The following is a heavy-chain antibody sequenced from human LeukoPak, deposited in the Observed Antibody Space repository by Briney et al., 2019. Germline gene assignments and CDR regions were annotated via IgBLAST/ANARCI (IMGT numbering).Heavy chain of an antibody. D-gene: IGHD3-10*01. CDR1: GFTFSTYA. Sequence: GGSLRLSCAASGFTFSTYAMSWVRQAPGKGLEWVSAITGSADRTHYADSVKGRFTISRDKSKNIVYLQMNSLRAKDTAVYFCARPQVVVLNPFDYWGQGTLVTVSS. CDR2: ITGSADRT. CDR3: ARPQVVVLNPFDY. V-gene: IGHV3-23*01. J-gene: IGHJ4*02.